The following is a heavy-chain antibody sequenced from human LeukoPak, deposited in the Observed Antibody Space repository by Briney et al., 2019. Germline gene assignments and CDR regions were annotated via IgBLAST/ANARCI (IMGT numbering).Heavy chain of an antibody. CDR2: IYYNGIT. V-gene: IGHV4-59*01. CDR3: ARAGGYGSGNSA. D-gene: IGHD3-10*01. CDR1: GGSLSSYY. J-gene: IGHJ5*02. Sequence: SETLSLTCTVSGGSLSSYYWSWIRQPPGKGLEWIGYIYYNGITNYNPSLTSRVTISVDTSKNQFSLKLSSVTAADTAVYYCARAGGYGSGNSAWGQGTLVTVSS.